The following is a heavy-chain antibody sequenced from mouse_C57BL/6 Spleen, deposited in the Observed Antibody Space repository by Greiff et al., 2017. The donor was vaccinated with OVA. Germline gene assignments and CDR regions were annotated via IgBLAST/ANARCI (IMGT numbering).Heavy chain of an antibody. CDR2: IRNKANGYTT. CDR3: ARYLLWLRQGAMDY. D-gene: IGHD2-2*01. Sequence: EVHLVESGGGLVQPGGSLSLSCAASGFTFTDYYMSWVRQPPGKALEWLGFIRNKANGYTTEYSASVKGRFTISRDNSQSILYLQMNALRAEDSATYYCARYLLWLRQGAMDYWGQGTSVTVSS. V-gene: IGHV7-3*01. J-gene: IGHJ4*01. CDR1: GFTFTDYY.